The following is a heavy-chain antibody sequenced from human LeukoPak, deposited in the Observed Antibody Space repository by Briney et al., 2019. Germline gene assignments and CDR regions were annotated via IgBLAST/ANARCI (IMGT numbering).Heavy chain of an antibody. J-gene: IGHJ4*02. CDR3: VSFYETY. CDR1: GNYW. CDR2: INSDGSWT. Sequence: GGSLRLSCAASGNYWMHWVRQAPGKGLVWVSHINSDGSWTSHADSVKGRFTISKDNAKNTVYLQMNSLRAEDTAVYYCVSFYETYWGWGTLVTVSS. V-gene: IGHV3-74*01. D-gene: IGHD2/OR15-2a*01.